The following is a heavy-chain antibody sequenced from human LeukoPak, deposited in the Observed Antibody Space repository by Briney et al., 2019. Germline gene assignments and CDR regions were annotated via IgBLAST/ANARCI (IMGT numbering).Heavy chain of an antibody. V-gene: IGHV4-59*01. CDR2: IYYSGST. CDR1: GGSISSYY. CDR3: ATLGLPGYNKRRITDY. D-gene: IGHD3-9*01. J-gene: IGHJ4*02. Sequence: SETLSLTCTVSGGSISSYYWSWIRQPPGKGLEWIGYIYYSGSTNYNPSLKSRVTISVDTSKNQFSLKLSSVTAADTAGYYCATLGLPGYNKRRITDYWGQGTLVTVSS.